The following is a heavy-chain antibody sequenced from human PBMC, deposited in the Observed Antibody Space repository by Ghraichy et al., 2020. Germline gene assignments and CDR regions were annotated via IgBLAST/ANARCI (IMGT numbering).Heavy chain of an antibody. CDR2: VYYNGAT. CDR3: AREDRYGSGTYPVGY. CDR1: GGSISSTSYY. Sequence: ESLNISCTVSGGSISSTSYYWGWIRQPPGKGLEWVGTVYYNGATQYNPSLKSRVTISVDTSKNQFSLKLSSVTAADTAVYYCAREDRYGSGTYPVGYWGQGTLVTVSS. D-gene: IGHD3-10*01. J-gene: IGHJ4*02. V-gene: IGHV4-39*02.